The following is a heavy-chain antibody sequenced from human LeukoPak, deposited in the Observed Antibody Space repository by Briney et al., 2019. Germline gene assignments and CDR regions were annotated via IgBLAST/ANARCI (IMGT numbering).Heavy chain of an antibody. CDR3: ARGVPYSSGHGDFDY. Sequence: SETLSLTCTVSGGSISSRGYYWGWVREPPGKGLEWIGSVYYSGGTYSNPSLKSRVTISVDTSTNQFSLKLSSVTAVDTAVYYCARGVPYSSGHGDFDYWGQGTLVTVSS. CDR1: GGSISSRGYY. J-gene: IGHJ4*02. D-gene: IGHD6-19*01. CDR2: VYYSGGT. V-gene: IGHV4-39*01.